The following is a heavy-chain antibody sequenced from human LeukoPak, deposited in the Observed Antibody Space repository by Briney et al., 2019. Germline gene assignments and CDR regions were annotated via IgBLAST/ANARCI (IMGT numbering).Heavy chain of an antibody. CDR3: ARDGGYDPWGLDYNYHMDV. CDR1: GFTFNSYG. CDR2: ISYEGSNK. Sequence: GGSLRLSCVTSGFTFNSYGFYWVRQAPGKGLEWVAVISYEGSNKYYTDSVKGRFTISRDNSKNTLNLQMHSLRAEDTAVYYCARDGGYDPWGLDYNYHMDVWGKGTTVTVSS. D-gene: IGHD5-12*01. J-gene: IGHJ6*03. V-gene: IGHV3-30*04.